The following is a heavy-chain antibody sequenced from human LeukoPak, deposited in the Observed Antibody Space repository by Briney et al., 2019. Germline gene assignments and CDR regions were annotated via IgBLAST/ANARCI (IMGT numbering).Heavy chain of an antibody. CDR3: ARGRLDTASDY. Sequence: KPSETLSLTCTVSGGSISSYYWSWIRQPPGKGLEWIGYIYYSGGTNYNPSLKSRVTISVDTSKNPFSQTQSSVTAADAAVYYCARGRLDTASDYWGQGTLVTVSS. D-gene: IGHD5-18*01. V-gene: IGHV4-59*01. J-gene: IGHJ4*02. CDR1: GGSISSYY. CDR2: IYYSGGT.